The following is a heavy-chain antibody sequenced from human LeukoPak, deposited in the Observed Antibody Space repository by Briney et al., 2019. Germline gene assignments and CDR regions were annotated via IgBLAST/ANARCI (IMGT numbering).Heavy chain of an antibody. Sequence: GGSLRLSCAASGFTFSSYWMHWVRQAPGKGLVWVSHINSDGSSTTYADSVKGRFTISRDNSRRTLYLEMNSLKTEDTAVYYCARDRFVQWFGESPNFFYTWGQGTLVTVSS. V-gene: IGHV3-74*01. D-gene: IGHD3-10*01. CDR2: INSDGSST. J-gene: IGHJ5*02. CDR3: ARDRFVQWFGESPNFFYT. CDR1: GFTFSSYW.